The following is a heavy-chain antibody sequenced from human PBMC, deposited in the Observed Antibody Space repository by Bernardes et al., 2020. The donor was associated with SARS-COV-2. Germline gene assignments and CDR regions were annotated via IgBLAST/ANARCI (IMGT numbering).Heavy chain of an antibody. CDR3: VSGGRTSPLDF. Sequence: GGSLRFFCVGRGFGISKYAFHWVRRAPGKGMEHVSGISSTGGSTFYADSVKGRFTISRDNSKSTLFLQMGSLRPEDIAIYYCVSGGRTSPLDFWGLGTLVTVSS. V-gene: IGHV3-64*02. J-gene: IGHJ4*02. D-gene: IGHD3-16*01. CDR2: ISSTGGST. CDR1: GFGISKYA.